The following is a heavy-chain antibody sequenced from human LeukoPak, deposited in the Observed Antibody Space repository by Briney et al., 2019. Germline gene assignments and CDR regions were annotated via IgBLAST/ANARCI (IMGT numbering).Heavy chain of an antibody. V-gene: IGHV3-23*01. D-gene: IGHD2-15*01. CDR2: ISGSGGST. CDR1: GFTFISYA. CDR3: ASKPGVVVAATFYYYYGMDV. J-gene: IGHJ6*02. Sequence: GGSLRLSCAASGFTFISYAMSWVRQPPGKGLESVSAISGSGGSTYYADSVKGRSTISTDNSKNTLYLQMNSLRAEDTAVYYCASKPGVVVAATFYYYYGMDVWGQGTTVTVSS.